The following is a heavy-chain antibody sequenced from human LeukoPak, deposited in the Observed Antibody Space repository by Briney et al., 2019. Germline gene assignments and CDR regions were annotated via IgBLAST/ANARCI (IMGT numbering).Heavy chain of an antibody. V-gene: IGHV1-2*02. CDR3: ARDPTDY. CDR1: GYTFTSYY. Sequence: ASVTVSCKASGYTFTSYYMNWMRQPPGQGLEWMGWINPNSGGTNYAQKFQGRVTMTRDTSISTAYMELSRLRSDDAAVYYCARDPTDYWGQGTLVTVSS. J-gene: IGHJ4*02. CDR2: INPNSGGT.